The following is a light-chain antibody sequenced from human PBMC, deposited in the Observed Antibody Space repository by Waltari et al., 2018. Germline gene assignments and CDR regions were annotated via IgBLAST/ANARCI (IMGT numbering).Light chain of an antibody. V-gene: IGKV3-15*01. Sequence: EVVMTQSPATLSVSPGERATLFCRTSQSVDYKLAWYQHKPGQAPRILNYDKATRSPGIPARFSGGGSGTLFTLTISSLQSEDFAVYYCQQYDSWPQTFGGGTKVEIK. CDR1: QSVDYK. CDR2: DKA. CDR3: QQYDSWPQT. J-gene: IGKJ4*01.